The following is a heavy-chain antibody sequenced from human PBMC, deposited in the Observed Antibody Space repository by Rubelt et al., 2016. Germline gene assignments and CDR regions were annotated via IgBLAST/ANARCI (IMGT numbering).Heavy chain of an antibody. Sequence: QGLEWMGWISAYNGNTNYAQKLQGRVTMTRDTSTSTVYMELSSLRSEDTAVYYCARHIDDISPFDPWGQGTLVTVSS. CDR3: ARHIDDISPFDP. CDR2: ISAYNGNT. V-gene: IGHV1-18*01. J-gene: IGHJ5*02. D-gene: IGHD3-22*01.